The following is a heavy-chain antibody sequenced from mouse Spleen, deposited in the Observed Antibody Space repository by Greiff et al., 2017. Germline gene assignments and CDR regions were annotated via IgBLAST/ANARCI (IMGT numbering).Heavy chain of an antibody. CDR3: ARSVYYYGSSQYYFDY. CDR2: IYPRDGST. CDR1: GYTFTSYD. D-gene: IGHD1-1*01. V-gene: IGHV1-85*01. J-gene: IGHJ2*01. Sequence: VKLQESGPELVKPGASVKLSCKASGYTFTSYDINWVKQRPGQGLEWIGWIYPRDGSTKYNEKFKGKATLTVDTSSSTAYMELHSLTSEDSAVYFCARSVYYYGSSQYYFDYWGQGTTLTVSS.